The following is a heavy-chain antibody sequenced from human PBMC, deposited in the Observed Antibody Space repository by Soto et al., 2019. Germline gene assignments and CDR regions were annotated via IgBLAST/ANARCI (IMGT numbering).Heavy chain of an antibody. CDR1: GFTFSSYG. J-gene: IGHJ3*02. CDR2: VWYDGSNK. D-gene: IGHD3-16*02. V-gene: IGHV3-33*01. Sequence: QVQLVESGGGVVQPGRSLRLSCAASGFTFSSYGMQWVRQAPGKGLEWVAVVWYDGSNKYYADSVQGRFTISRDNSKNTVYLQMNSLRAEDTAVYYCAIYRAELVYAFDIWGQGTMVTVSS. CDR3: AIYRAELVYAFDI.